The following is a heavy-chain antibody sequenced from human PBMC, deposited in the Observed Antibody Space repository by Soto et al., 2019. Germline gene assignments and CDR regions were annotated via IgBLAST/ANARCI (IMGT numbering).Heavy chain of an antibody. J-gene: IGHJ4*02. CDR3: ARDSADYGVEDY. Sequence: GGSLRLSCAASGFTVSSNYMSWVRQAPGKGLEWVSVIYSGGSTYYADSVKGRFTISRDNSKNTLYLQMNSLRAEDTAVYYCARDSADYGVEDYWGQGTLVTVSS. CDR2: IYSGGST. V-gene: IGHV3-66*01. D-gene: IGHD4-17*01. CDR1: GFTVSSNY.